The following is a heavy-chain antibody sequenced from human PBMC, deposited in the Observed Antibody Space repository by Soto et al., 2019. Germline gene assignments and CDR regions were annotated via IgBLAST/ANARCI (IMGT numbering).Heavy chain of an antibody. CDR2: IIPIFGTA. CDR3: ARDKSGSGSYYNAYYYYGMDV. CDR1: GGTFSSYA. D-gene: IGHD3-10*01. V-gene: IGHV1-69*13. J-gene: IGHJ6*02. Sequence: ASVKVSCKASGGTFSSYAISWVRQAPGRGLEWMGGIIPIFGTANYAQKFQGRVTITADESTSTACMELSSLRSEDTAVYYCARDKSGSGSYYNAYYYYGMDVWGQGTTVTVSS.